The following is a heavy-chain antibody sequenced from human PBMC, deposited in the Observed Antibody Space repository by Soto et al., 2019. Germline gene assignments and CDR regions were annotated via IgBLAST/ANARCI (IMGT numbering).Heavy chain of an antibody. J-gene: IGHJ5*02. D-gene: IGHD3-22*01. Sequence: AASVKVSCKASGGTFSSYAISWVRQAPGQGLEWMGGIIPIFGTANYAQKFQGRVTITADESTSTAYMELSSLRSEDAAVYYCARDGIPNDCDSSGPQNWFDPWGQGTLVTVSS. CDR3: ARDGIPNDCDSSGPQNWFDP. CDR1: GGTFSSYA. CDR2: IIPIFGTA. V-gene: IGHV1-69*13.